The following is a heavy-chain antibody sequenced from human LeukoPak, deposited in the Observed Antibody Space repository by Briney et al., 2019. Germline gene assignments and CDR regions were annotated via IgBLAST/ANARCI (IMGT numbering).Heavy chain of an antibody. Sequence: GVSLRLFCAPSGFPLNIYWMHWVPQSTEKGLVWVSRINTEGSVTNCADSVRGRFTVSRDNAKNALYVKMNTLRDEDTAVYFCEKGTHISNSYNWLHSGGERTVVPVSS. V-gene: IGHV3-74*01. CDR1: GFPLNIYW. CDR3: EKGTHISNSYNWLHS. CDR2: INTEGSVT. D-gene: IGHD4-11*01. J-gene: IGHJ5*01.